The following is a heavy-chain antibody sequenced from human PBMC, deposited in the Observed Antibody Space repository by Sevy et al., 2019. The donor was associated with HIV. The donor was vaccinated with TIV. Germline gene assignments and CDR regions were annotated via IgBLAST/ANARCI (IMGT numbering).Heavy chain of an antibody. D-gene: IGHD3-22*01. CDR3: TRDFTYYYDSSGYSHDAFDI. V-gene: IGHV3-49*03. J-gene: IGHJ3*02. Sequence: GGSLRLSCTASGFTFGDYAMSWFRQAPGKGLEWVGFIRSKAYGGTTEYAASVKGRFTISRDDSKSIAYLQMNCLKTEDTAVYYCTRDFTYYYDSSGYSHDAFDIWGQGTMVTVSS. CDR2: IRSKAYGGTT. CDR1: GFTFGDYA.